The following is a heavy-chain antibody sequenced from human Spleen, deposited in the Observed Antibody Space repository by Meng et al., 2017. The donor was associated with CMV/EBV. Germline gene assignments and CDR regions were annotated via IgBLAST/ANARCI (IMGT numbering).Heavy chain of an antibody. Sequence: GGSLRLSCAASGFTFSPSGMHWVRQAPGKGLEWVAFIRYDGSNKYYADSVKGRFTISRDNSKNTLYLQMNSLRAEDTAVYYCAKEGICSSTSCYTQEEGFDYWGQGTLVTVSS. CDR3: AKEGICSSTSCYTQEEGFDY. V-gene: IGHV3-30*02. CDR2: IRYDGSNK. CDR1: GFTFSPSG. D-gene: IGHD2-2*02. J-gene: IGHJ4*02.